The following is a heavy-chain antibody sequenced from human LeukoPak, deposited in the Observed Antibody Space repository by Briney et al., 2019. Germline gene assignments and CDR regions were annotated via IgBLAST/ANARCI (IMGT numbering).Heavy chain of an antibody. Sequence: GRSLTLSCVASGFTFSSHGIHWVRQAPGKGLEWVAVIAHDGSDKGYADSVKGRFTISRDNSKDTLYLQMNSLRAEDTAVYYCARVRYCDYWGQGTLVTVSS. D-gene: IGHD1-14*01. CDR3: ARVRYCDY. CDR1: GFTFSSHG. J-gene: IGHJ4*02. CDR2: IAHDGSDK. V-gene: IGHV3-30*04.